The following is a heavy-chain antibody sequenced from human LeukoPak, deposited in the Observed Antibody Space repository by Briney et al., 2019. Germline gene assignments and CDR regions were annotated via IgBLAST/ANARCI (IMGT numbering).Heavy chain of an antibody. CDR1: GYSISSGYY. CDR2: IYHSGST. CDR3: ARRPRPDVVLMVYAMKAFDI. D-gene: IGHD2-8*01. J-gene: IGHJ3*02. V-gene: IGHV4-38-2*02. Sequence: SETLSLTCTVSGYSISSGYYWGWIRQPPGKGLEWIGSIYHSGSTYYNPSLKSRVTISVDTSKNQFSLKLSSVTAADTAVYYCARRPRPDVVLMVYAMKAFDIWGQGTMVTVSS.